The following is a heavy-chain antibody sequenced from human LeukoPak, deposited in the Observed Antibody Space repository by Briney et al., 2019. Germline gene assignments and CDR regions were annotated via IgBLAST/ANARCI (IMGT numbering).Heavy chain of an antibody. J-gene: IGHJ4*02. CDR1: GFTVSSNY. Sequence: GGSLRLSCAASGFTVSSNYMSWVRQAPGKGLEWVSVIYSGGSTYYADSVKGRFTISRDNSKNTLYLQMNSLRAEDTAVYYCAKDRSYCSGGSCYTYYFDYWGQGTLVTVPS. CDR3: AKDRSYCSGGSCYTYYFDY. V-gene: IGHV3-53*01. D-gene: IGHD2-15*01. CDR2: IYSGGST.